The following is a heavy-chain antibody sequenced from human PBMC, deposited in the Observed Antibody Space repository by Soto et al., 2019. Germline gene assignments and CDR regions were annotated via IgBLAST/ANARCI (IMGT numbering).Heavy chain of an antibody. Sequence: PGESLKISCKGSGDSFTSYWISWVRQMPGKGLEWMGRIDPSDSYTNYSPSFQGHVTISADKSISTAYLQWSSLKASDTAMYYCARHSRGWDGTAHFDYWCQGPLLTVSS. CDR2: IDPSDSYT. CDR3: ARHSRGWDGTAHFDY. J-gene: IGHJ4*02. V-gene: IGHV5-10-1*01. D-gene: IGHD6-19*01. CDR1: GDSFTSYW.